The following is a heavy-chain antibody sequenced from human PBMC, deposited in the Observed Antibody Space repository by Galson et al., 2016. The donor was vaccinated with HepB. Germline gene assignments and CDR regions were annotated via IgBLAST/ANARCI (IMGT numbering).Heavy chain of an antibody. CDR2: INTDGSST. D-gene: IGHD1-26*01. J-gene: IGHJ2*01. V-gene: IGHV3-74*01. Sequence: SLRLSCAASGFFLRSHWMHWVRQAPGKGLVWVSRINTDGSSTTSADSGKGRFSISRDNAKNTLYLQMNSLRADDTAVYYCARVSALWWERYWYFDLWGRGTLVTVSS. CDR3: ARVSALWWERYWYFDL. CDR1: GFFLRSHW.